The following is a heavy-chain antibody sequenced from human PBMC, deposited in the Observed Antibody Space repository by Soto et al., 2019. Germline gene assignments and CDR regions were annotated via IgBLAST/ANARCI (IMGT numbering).Heavy chain of an antibody. Sequence: SQTLSLTCAISGDSVSSNSAAWNWIRQSPSRGIEWLGRTYYRSKWNNDYAVSVKSRITINPDTSKNQFSLQLNSVTPEDTAVYYSARAVWDSSSYYFDYWGQGTLVTVSS. CDR3: ARAVWDSSSYYFDY. CDR2: TYYRSKWNN. V-gene: IGHV6-1*01. J-gene: IGHJ4*02. CDR1: GDSVSSNSAA. D-gene: IGHD6-6*01.